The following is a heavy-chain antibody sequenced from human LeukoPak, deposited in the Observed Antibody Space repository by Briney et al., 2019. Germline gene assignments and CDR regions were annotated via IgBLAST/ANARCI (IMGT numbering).Heavy chain of an antibody. CDR3: ARGYCSGGSCYWNWFDP. V-gene: IGHV4-31*03. CDR2: IYYSGST. CDR1: GGSISSGGYY. J-gene: IGHJ5*02. D-gene: IGHD2-15*01. Sequence: SQTLSLTCTVSGGSISSGGYYWSWIRQHPGKGLEWIVYIYYSGSTYYNPSLKSRVTISVDTSKNQFSLKLSSVTAADTAVYYCARGYCSGGSCYWNWFDPWGQGTLVTVSS.